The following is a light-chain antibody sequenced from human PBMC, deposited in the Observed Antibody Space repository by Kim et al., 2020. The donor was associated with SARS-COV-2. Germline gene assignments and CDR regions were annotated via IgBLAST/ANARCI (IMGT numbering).Light chain of an antibody. CDR2: KAS. CDR1: KSISSW. CDR3: QQYNSYPT. V-gene: IGKV1-5*03. J-gene: IGKJ1*01. Sequence: SASVEDRVTITCRASKSISSWLAWYQQKPGKAPKLLIYKASYLESGVPSRFSGSGSGTEFTLTISSLQPDDFATYYCQQYNSYPTFGQGTKVDIK.